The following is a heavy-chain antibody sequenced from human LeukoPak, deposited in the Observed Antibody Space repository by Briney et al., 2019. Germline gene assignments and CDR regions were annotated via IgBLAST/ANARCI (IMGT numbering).Heavy chain of an antibody. CDR3: ASTGNWDDLGVDF. CDR1: NYSISGSNW. J-gene: IGHJ4*02. D-gene: IGHD1-1*01. Sequence: ADTLSLTCTVSNYSISGSNWWGWIRQPPGKGLEWIAYIYYSGANYYNTLFRSRATVSVDMSEKHFALKLTSVTAVDTAVYYCASTGNWDDLGVDFWGQGIPVT. CDR2: IYYSGAN. V-gene: IGHV4-28*01.